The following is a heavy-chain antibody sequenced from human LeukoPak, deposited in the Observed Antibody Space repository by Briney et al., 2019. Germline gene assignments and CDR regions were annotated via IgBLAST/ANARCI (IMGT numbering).Heavy chain of an antibody. Sequence: SQTLSLTCTVSGGSISSSSYYWSWIRQPAGKGLEWIGRIYTSGSTNYNPSLKSRVTISVDTSKNQFSLKLSSVTAADTAVYYCARALRDGYNYYFDYWGQGTLVTVSS. CDR1: GGSISSSSYY. D-gene: IGHD5-24*01. J-gene: IGHJ4*02. CDR2: IYTSGST. CDR3: ARALRDGYNYYFDY. V-gene: IGHV4-61*02.